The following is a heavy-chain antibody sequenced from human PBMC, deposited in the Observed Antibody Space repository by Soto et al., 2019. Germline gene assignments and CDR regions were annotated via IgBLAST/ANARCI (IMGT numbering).Heavy chain of an antibody. D-gene: IGHD4-17*01. CDR1: GFTFSNYG. V-gene: IGHV3-30*18. CDR3: AKDGIALCDYAEYFQH. J-gene: IGHJ1*01. Sequence: QVQLVESGGGVVHPRRSLRISCAASGFTFSNYGMHWVRQAPGKGLEWVAFISYDGSNKYYADSVKGRFTISRDNSKNTLYLQMNSLRAEDTAIYYCAKDGIALCDYAEYFQHWGQGTLVTVSS. CDR2: ISYDGSNK.